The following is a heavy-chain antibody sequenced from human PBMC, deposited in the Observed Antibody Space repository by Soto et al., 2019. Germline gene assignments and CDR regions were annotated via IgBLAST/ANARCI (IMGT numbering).Heavy chain of an antibody. CDR2: ISYDGSNK. CDR1: GFTFSSYG. CDR3: AKDRRIAARPSFQYGMDV. J-gene: IGHJ6*02. Sequence: QVQLVESGGGVVQPGRSLRLSCAASGFTFSSYGMHWVRQAPGKGLEWVAVISYDGSNKYYADSVKGRFTISRDNSKNTLYLQMNSLRAEDTAVYYCAKDRRIAARPSFQYGMDVLGQGTTVIVSS. D-gene: IGHD6-6*01. V-gene: IGHV3-30*18.